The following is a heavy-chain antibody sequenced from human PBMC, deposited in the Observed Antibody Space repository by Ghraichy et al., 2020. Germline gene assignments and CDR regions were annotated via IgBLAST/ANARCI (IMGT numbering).Heavy chain of an antibody. CDR3: TRLTTGQQRLADF. Sequence: GESLNISCKGSGYSFTDYWIGWVRQLPGEGLEWMGIIFPDDSDTRYSPSFQGQVTISVDKSIDTAYLQWNSLKASDTTMYYCTRLTTGQQRLADFWGQGTLVTVST. D-gene: IGHD6-19*01. CDR2: IFPDDSDT. CDR1: GYSFTDYW. J-gene: IGHJ4*02. V-gene: IGHV5-51*01.